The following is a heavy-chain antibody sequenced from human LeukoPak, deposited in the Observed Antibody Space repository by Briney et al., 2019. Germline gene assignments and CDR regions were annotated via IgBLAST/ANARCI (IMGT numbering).Heavy chain of an antibody. D-gene: IGHD3/OR15-3a*01. Sequence: SQTLSLTCTVSGGSISSGDYYWSWIRQPQGKGLEGIGYIYYSGSTYYNPSLKSRVTISVDTSKNQFSLKLSSVTAADTAVYYCARDGLDYMDHYFDYWGQGTLVTVSS. CDR3: ARDGLDYMDHYFDY. J-gene: IGHJ4*02. CDR1: GGSISSGDYY. CDR2: IYYSGST. V-gene: IGHV4-30-4*08.